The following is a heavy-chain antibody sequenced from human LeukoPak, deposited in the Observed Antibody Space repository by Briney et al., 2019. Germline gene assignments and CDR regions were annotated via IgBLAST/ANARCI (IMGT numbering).Heavy chain of an antibody. D-gene: IGHD6-19*01. CDR3: AKWRLVPRDPFDY. Sequence: SETLSLTCAVSGGSISTNNWWSWVRQPPGKGLEWIGEIYHTGSTNYSPSLRSRVTMSIDKSNNQFSLNLNSVTAADTAVYYCAKWRLVPRDPFDYWGQGTLVTVSS. V-gene: IGHV4-4*02. CDR1: GGSISTNNW. J-gene: IGHJ4*02. CDR2: IYHTGST.